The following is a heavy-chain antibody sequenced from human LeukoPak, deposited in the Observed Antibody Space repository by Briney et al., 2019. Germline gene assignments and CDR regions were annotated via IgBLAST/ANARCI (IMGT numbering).Heavy chain of an antibody. J-gene: IGHJ4*02. CDR2: ISWNSGSI. CDR3: ARDSGAGTWYYFDC. CDR1: GFTFDDYA. V-gene: IGHV3-9*01. D-gene: IGHD6-19*01. Sequence: GRSLRLSCAASGFTFDDYAMHWVRQVPGKGLEWVSGISWNSGSIGYADSVKGRFTISRDNAKNSLYLQMNSLRAEDTALYYCARDSGAGTWYYFDCWGQGTLVIVSS.